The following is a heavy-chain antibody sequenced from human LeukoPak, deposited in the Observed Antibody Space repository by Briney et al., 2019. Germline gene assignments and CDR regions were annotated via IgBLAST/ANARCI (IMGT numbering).Heavy chain of an antibody. J-gene: IGHJ4*02. Sequence: GRSLRLSCAASGFTFDDYAMHWVRQAPGKGLEWVSGISWNSGSIGYADSVKGRFTISRDNAKNSLYLQMNSLRAEDTALYYCAKAANYGSGSYYSDYWGQGTLVTVSS. CDR2: ISWNSGSI. CDR3: AKAANYGSGSYYSDY. CDR1: GFTFDDYA. V-gene: IGHV3-9*01. D-gene: IGHD3-10*01.